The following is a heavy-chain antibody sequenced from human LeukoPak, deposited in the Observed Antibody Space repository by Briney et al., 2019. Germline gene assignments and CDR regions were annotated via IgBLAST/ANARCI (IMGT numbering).Heavy chain of an antibody. CDR2: IYSGGSA. V-gene: IGHV3-53*01. J-gene: IGHJ4*02. Sequence: GTLSLTCDVSGGSINSNNWWSWVRQPPGKELEWVSVIYSGGSAYYADSVKGRFTISRDNSKNTLYLQMNSLRAEDTAVYYCARDHDSSGYWGQGTLVTVSS. D-gene: IGHD3-22*01. CDR1: GGSINSNNW. CDR3: ARDHDSSGY.